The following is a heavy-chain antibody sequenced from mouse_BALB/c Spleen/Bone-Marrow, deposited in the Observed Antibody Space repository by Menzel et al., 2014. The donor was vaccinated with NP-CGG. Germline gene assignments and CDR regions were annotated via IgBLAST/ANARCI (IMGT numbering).Heavy chain of an antibody. CDR3: ARGRGWYFDY. D-gene: IGHD2-3*01. Sequence: VQGVESGAELVRPGSSVKISCKASGYAFSNYWMNWVKRRPGLGLEWIGQIYPGDGDTNYNGKFKGKATLTADKSSSTAYMQLSSLTSEDSAVYFCARGRGWYFDYWGQGTTLTVSS. CDR1: GYAFSNYW. V-gene: IGHV1-80*01. CDR2: IYPGDGDT. J-gene: IGHJ2*01.